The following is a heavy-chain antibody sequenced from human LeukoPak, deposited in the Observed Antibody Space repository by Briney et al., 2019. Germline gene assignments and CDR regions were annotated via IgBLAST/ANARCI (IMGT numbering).Heavy chain of an antibody. J-gene: IGHJ6*04. Sequence: GRSLRLSCAASGVTFSSYGMHWVRQAPGKGLEWVAVISYDGSNKYYADSVKGRFTISRDNSKNTLYLQMNSLRAEDTAVYYCAKDREYQLLRTYYYYGMDVWGKGTTVTVSS. CDR2: ISYDGSNK. V-gene: IGHV3-30*18. CDR1: GVTFSSYG. CDR3: AKDREYQLLRTYYYYGMDV. D-gene: IGHD2-2*01.